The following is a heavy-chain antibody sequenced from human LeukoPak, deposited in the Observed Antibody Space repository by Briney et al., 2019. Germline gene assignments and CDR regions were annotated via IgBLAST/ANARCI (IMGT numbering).Heavy chain of an antibody. D-gene: IGHD5-12*01. Sequence: ASVKVSCKASGYTFTNYAMHWVRQAPGQRLEWMGWINAGNGNTKYSQKFQGRVTITRDTSASTAYMELSSLRSEDTAVYYCATDGGYSGYVSFDYWGQGTLVTVSS. CDR3: ATDGGYSGYVSFDY. CDR2: INAGNGNT. J-gene: IGHJ4*02. CDR1: GYTFTNYA. V-gene: IGHV1-3*01.